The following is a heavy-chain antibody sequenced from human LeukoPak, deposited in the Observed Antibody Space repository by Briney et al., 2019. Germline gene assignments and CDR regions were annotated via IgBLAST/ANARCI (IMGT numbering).Heavy chain of an antibody. CDR3: ARAVLAELEV. Sequence: SETLSLTCAVYGGSFSGYYWSWIRQPPGKGLEWIGEINHSGSTNYNPSLKSRVTISVDTSKNQFSLKLSSVTAADTAVYYCARAVLAELEVWGQGTLVTVSS. D-gene: IGHD1-1*01. CDR1: GGSFSGYY. V-gene: IGHV4-34*01. CDR2: INHSGST. J-gene: IGHJ4*02.